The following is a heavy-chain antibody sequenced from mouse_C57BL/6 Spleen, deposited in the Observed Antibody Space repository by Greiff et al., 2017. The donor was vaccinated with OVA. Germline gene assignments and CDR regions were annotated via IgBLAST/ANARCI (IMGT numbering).Heavy chain of an antibody. D-gene: IGHD2-2*01. CDR1: GYSFTDYN. V-gene: IGHV1-39*01. CDR2: INPNYGTT. J-gene: IGHJ4*01. Sequence: EVKLMESGPELVKPGASVKISCKASGYSFTDYNMNWVKQSNGKSLEWIGVINPNYGTTSYNQKFKGKATLTVDQSSSTAYMQLNSLTSEDSAVYYCARSGLRRRDYAMDYWGQGTSVTVSS. CDR3: ARSGLRRRDYAMDY.